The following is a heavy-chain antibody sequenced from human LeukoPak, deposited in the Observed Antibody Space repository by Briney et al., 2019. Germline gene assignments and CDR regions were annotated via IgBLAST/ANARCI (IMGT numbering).Heavy chain of an antibody. J-gene: IGHJ5*02. CDR2: INHSGST. V-gene: IGHV4-34*01. D-gene: IGHD3-22*01. Sequence: SETLSLTCAVSGGSFSGCYWNWIRQPPGKGLEWIGEINHSGSTNYNPSLKSRITISVDTSKNQFSLKLNSVTAADTAVYYCAKGLEDRHDSSGYYSNWFDPWGQGTLVTVSS. CDR3: AKGLEDRHDSSGYYSNWFDP. CDR1: GGSFSGCY.